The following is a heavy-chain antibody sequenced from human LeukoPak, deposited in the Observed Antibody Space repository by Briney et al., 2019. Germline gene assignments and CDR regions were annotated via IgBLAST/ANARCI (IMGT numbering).Heavy chain of an antibody. D-gene: IGHD1-14*01. CDR2: INPYNGDT. Sequence: GASVKVSCKPSGYTFTDYYMHWVRQAPGQGLEWMGWINPYNGDTNYAQKFQGRVTMTWDTSFTTAYVELSRLRSDDTAVYYCARGRRTYGMDVWGQGTTVTVSS. J-gene: IGHJ6*02. V-gene: IGHV1-2*02. CDR1: GYTFTDYY. CDR3: ARGRRTYGMDV.